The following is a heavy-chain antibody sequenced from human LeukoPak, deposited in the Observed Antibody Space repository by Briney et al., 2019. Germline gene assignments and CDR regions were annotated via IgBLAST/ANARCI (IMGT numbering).Heavy chain of an antibody. Sequence: ASVKVSCKASGYTFTGYYMHWVRQAPGQGLEWMGWINPNSGGTNYAQKFQGWVTMTRDTSISTAYMELSRLRSDDTAVYYCARDTIAVAGDLDYWGQGTLVTVSS. V-gene: IGHV1-2*04. J-gene: IGHJ4*02. CDR2: INPNSGGT. CDR1: GYTFTGYY. D-gene: IGHD6-19*01. CDR3: ARDTIAVAGDLDY.